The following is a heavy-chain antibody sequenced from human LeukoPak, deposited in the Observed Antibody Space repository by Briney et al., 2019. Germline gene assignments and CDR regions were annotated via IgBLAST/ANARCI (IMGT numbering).Heavy chain of an antibody. V-gene: IGHV1-46*01. CDR1: GYTFTSYY. D-gene: IGHD3-9*01. CDR2: INPSGGST. J-gene: IGHJ3*02. Sequence: EASVKLSCKTSGYTFTSYYIHWVRQAPGQGLEWMGIINPSGGSTTYAQKFQGRLTMTSATSTSTVYMELSSLRSEDTAVYYCARSAAYYNEADIWGQGTMVTVSS. CDR3: ARSAAYYNEADI.